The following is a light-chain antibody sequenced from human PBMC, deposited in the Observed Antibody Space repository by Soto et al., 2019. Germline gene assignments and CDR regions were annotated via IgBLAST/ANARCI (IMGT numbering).Light chain of an antibody. V-gene: IGKV4-1*01. J-gene: IGKJ1*01. CDR1: QSVLYSSNNKNY. Sequence: DIVMTQSPDSLAVSLGERATINCKSSQSVLYSSNNKNYLAWYQQKPGQPPKLLIYWASTRESGVPDRFSGSGSGTDFTLTICSLQAEDVAVYYCQQYYRTPRTFGQGTKVEIK. CDR3: QQYYRTPRT. CDR2: WAS.